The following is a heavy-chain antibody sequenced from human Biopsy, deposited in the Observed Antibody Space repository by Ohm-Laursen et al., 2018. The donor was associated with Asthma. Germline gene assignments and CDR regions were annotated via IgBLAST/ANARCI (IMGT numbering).Heavy chain of an antibody. CDR2: INPNSGAT. Sequence: SSVKVSCKASGYPFIGYPIHWMRQAPGQGLEWMGRINPNSGATNYAQKFQGRVTMTRDTSISTAYMEVSRLRSDDTAVYYCARDPHNSYLASLRTKFNYYYYGMDVWGQGTTVTVSS. CDR3: ARDPHNSYLASLRTKFNYYYYGMDV. CDR1: GYPFIGYP. D-gene: IGHD1-7*01. V-gene: IGHV1-2*06. J-gene: IGHJ6*02.